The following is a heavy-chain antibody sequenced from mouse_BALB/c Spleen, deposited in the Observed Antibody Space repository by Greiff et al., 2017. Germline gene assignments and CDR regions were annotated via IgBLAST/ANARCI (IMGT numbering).Heavy chain of an antibody. CDR1: GYTFTSYV. D-gene: IGHD2-14*01. V-gene: IGHV1-14*01. CDR3: ARGEKTYYRYDEAWFAY. Sequence: VQLQQSGPELVKPGASVKMSCKASGYTFTSYVMHWVKQKPGQGLEWIGYINPYNDGTKYNEKFKGKATLTSDKSSSTAYMELSSLTSEDSAVYYCARGEKTYYRYDEAWFAYWGQGTLVTVSA. CDR2: INPYNDGT. J-gene: IGHJ3*01.